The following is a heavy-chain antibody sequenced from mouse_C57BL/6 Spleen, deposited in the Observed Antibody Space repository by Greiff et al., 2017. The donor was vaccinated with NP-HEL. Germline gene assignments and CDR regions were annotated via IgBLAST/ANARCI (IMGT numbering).Heavy chain of an antibody. J-gene: IGHJ4*01. CDR1: GYAFSSYW. V-gene: IGHV1-80*01. D-gene: IGHD2-1*01. Sequence: QVQLKQSGAELVKPGASVKISCKASGYAFSSYWMNWVKQRPGKGLEWIGQIYPGDGDTNYNGKFKGKATLTADKSSSTAYMQLSSLTSEDSAVYFCAREGDGNYSYAMDYWGQGTSVTVSS. CDR2: IYPGDGDT. CDR3: AREGDGNYSYAMDY.